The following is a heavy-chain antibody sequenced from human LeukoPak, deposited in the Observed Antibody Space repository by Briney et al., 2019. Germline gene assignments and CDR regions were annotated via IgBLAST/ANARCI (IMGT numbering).Heavy chain of an antibody. CDR3: ASFALGIAFDI. D-gene: IGHD3-3*02. J-gene: IGHJ3*02. Sequence: SETLSLTCTVSGGSISSYYWSWIRQPPGKGVEWIGYIYYSGSTNYNPSLKSRVTISVDTSKNQFSLKLSSVTAADTAVYYCASFALGIAFDIWGQGTMVTVSS. CDR1: GGSISSYY. V-gene: IGHV4-59*01. CDR2: IYYSGST.